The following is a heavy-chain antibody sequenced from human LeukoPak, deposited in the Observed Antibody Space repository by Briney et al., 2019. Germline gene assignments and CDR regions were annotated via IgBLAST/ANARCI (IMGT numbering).Heavy chain of an antibody. V-gene: IGHV1-69*13. CDR3: AREGTYYDILTGYSN. J-gene: IGHJ4*02. CDR2: IIPTFGTA. Sequence: SVKVSCKASGGTFSSYAISWVRQAPGQGLEWMGGIIPTFGTANYAQKFQGRVTITADESTSTAYMELSSLRSEDTAVYYCAREGTYYDILTGYSNWGQGTLVTVSS. D-gene: IGHD3-9*01. CDR1: GGTFSSYA.